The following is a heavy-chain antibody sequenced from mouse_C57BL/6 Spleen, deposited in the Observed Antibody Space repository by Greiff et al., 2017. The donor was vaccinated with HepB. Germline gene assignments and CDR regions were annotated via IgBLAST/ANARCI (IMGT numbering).Heavy chain of an antibody. V-gene: IGHV3-6*01. CDR3: AREGDYDYDVAWFAY. CDR1: GYSITSGYY. J-gene: IGHJ3*01. Sequence: EVKLVESGPGLVKPSQSLSLTCPVTGYSITSGYYWNWIRQFSGNKLEWMGYISYDGSNNYNPSLKNRISITRDTSKNQFFLKLNSVTTEDTATYYCAREGDYDYDVAWFAYWGQGTLVTVSA. CDR2: ISYDGSN. D-gene: IGHD2-4*01.